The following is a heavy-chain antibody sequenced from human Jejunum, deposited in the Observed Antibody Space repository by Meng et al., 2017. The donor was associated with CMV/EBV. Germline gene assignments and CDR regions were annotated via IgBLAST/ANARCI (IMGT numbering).Heavy chain of an antibody. J-gene: IGHJ4*02. CDR2: ISYGGNT. CDR3: AKGVYDSGNRYHYQFDY. V-gene: IGHV4-39*01. CDR1: ISSNNYY. Sequence: ISSNNYYWAGIRQPPGKGLEWITTISYGGNTYYSASLKSRLTISVDTSKNQFSLKLSSVTAADTAVYYCAKGVYDSGNRYHYQFDYWGQGTLVTVSS. D-gene: IGHD3-10*01.